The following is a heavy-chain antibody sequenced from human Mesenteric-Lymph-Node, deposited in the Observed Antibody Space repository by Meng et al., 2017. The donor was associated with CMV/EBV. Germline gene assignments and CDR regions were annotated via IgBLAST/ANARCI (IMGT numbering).Heavy chain of an antibody. D-gene: IGHD1-7*01. V-gene: IGHV4-59*01. CDR1: GVSISSSY. CDR2: IYYSGST. CDR3: TRGGNFFDP. Sequence: SETLSLTCTVSGVSISSSYWSWIRQPPEKGLEWIAYIYYSGSTNYNPSLKSRLTISIDTSNNQFSLKLSSVTAADTAIYYCTRGGNFFDPWGQGTPVTVSS. J-gene: IGHJ5*02.